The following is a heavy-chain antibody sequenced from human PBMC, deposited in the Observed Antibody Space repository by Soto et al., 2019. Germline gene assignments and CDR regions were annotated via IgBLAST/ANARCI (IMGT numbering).Heavy chain of an antibody. D-gene: IGHD3-10*01. CDR3: ARGRSFYCSGSYYNGYYYYYGMDV. CDR1: GGSISSGGYY. V-gene: IGHV4-31*03. CDR2: IYYSGST. J-gene: IGHJ6*02. Sequence: SETLSLTCTVSGGSISSGGYYWSWIRQHPGKGLEWIGYIYYSGSTYYNPSLKSRVTISVDTSKNQLSLKLSSVTAADTAVYYCARGRSFYCSGSYYNGYYYYYGMDVWGQGTTVTVSS.